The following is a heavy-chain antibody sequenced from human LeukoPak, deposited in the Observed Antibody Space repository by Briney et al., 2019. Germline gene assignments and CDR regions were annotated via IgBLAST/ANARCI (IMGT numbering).Heavy chain of an antibody. Sequence: TGGSLRLSCAASRFTFSSYAMHWVRQAPGKGLEWVAVISYDGSNKYYADSVKGRFTISRDNSKNTLYLQMNSLRAEDTAVYYCARAPLGYSSSGPPDYWGQGTLVTVSS. J-gene: IGHJ4*02. D-gene: IGHD6-6*01. CDR3: ARAPLGYSSSGPPDY. V-gene: IGHV3-30-3*01. CDR2: ISYDGSNK. CDR1: RFTFSSYA.